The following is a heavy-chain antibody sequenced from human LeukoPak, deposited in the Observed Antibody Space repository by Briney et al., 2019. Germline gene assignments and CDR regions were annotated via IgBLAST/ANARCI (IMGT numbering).Heavy chain of an antibody. J-gene: IGHJ3*02. CDR1: GYTFTSYG. V-gene: IGHV1-18*01. D-gene: IGHD3-9*01. CDR3: ARVQLGILTGQDAFDI. Sequence: ASVKVSCKASGYTFTSYGISWVRQAPGQGLEWMGWISAYNGNTNYAQKLQGRVTMTTDTSTSTAYMELRSLRSDDTAVYYCARVQLGILTGQDAFDIWGQGTMVTVSS. CDR2: ISAYNGNT.